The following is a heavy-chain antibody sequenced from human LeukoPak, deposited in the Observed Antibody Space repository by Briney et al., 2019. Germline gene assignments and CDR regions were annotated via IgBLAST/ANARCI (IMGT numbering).Heavy chain of an antibody. V-gene: IGHV1-2*06. CDR1: GGTFSSYA. CDR2: INPNSGGT. J-gene: IGHJ6*02. CDR3: ARDSYGDYFPYYYYGMDV. D-gene: IGHD4-17*01. Sequence: GASVKVSCKASGGTFSSYAISWVRQAPGQGLEWMGRINPNSGGTNYAQKFQGRVTMTRDTSISTAYMELSRLRSDDTAVYYCARDSYGDYFPYYYYGMDVWGQGTTVTVSS.